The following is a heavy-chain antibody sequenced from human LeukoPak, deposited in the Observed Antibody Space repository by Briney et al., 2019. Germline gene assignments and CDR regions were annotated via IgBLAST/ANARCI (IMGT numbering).Heavy chain of an antibody. J-gene: IGHJ6*02. CDR2: INHSGST. CDR3: ARCGYCSGGSCYSQYYYYYYGMDV. CDR1: GGSFSGYY. D-gene: IGHD2-15*01. Sequence: TSETLSLTCAVYGGSFSGYYWSWIRQPPGKGLEWIGEINHSGSTNYNPSLKSRVTISVDTSKNQFSLKLSSVTAADTAVYYCARCGYCSGGSCYSQYYYYYYGMDVWGQGTTVTVSS. V-gene: IGHV4-34*01.